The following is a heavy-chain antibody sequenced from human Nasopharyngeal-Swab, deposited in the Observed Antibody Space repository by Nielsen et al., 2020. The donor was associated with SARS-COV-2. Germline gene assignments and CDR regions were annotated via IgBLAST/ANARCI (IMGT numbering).Heavy chain of an antibody. J-gene: IGHJ4*02. D-gene: IGHD2-21*02. CDR2: ISYDGSTQ. CDR3: ARDGGYCGGDCYRAFDY. CDR1: RSAFRSYA. V-gene: IGHV3-30-3*01. Sequence: GESLKISCAASRSAFRSYAMHWVRQSPGKGLEWVTVISYDGSTQYYADSVKGRFSISRDNSKNTVYLQMNSLRPEDTAAYYCARDGGYCGGDCYRAFDYWGQGSLVTVSS.